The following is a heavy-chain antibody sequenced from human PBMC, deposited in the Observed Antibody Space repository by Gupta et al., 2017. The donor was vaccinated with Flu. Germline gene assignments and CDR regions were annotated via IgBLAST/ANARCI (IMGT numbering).Heavy chain of an antibody. CDR2: IYTSGST. CDR3: ARDDPGPNSSGWHWGWFDP. V-gene: IGHV4-61*02. Sequence: QVQLQESGPGLVKPSQTLSLTCTVPGGSISSGSYYWSWIRQPAGKGLEWIGRIYTSGSTNYNPSLKSRVTISVDTSKNQFSLKLSSVTAADTAVYYCARDDPGPNSSGWHWGWFDPWGQGTLVTVSS. J-gene: IGHJ5*02. CDR1: GGSISSGSYY. D-gene: IGHD6-19*01.